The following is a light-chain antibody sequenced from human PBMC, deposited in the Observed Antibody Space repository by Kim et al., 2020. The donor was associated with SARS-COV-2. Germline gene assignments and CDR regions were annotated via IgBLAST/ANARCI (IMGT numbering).Light chain of an antibody. CDR1: SSDVGGYNY. J-gene: IGLJ1*01. CDR2: EVG. V-gene: IGLV2-8*01. CDR3: TSHAGINNFPYV. Sequence: QSALTQPPSASGSPGQSVTISCTGTSSDVGGYNYVSWYQQHPGKAPKLMIYEVGKRLSGVPDRFSGSKSGNTASLTISGLQAEDEADYYCTSHAGINNFPYVFGTGTKVTVL.